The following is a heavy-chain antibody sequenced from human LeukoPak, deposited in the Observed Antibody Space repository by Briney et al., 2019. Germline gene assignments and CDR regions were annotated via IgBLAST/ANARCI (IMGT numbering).Heavy chain of an antibody. V-gene: IGHV3-74*01. Sequence: GGSLRLSCAASGFTFSSYWMHWVRQAPGKGLVWVSRINSDRSSTTYADSVKGRFTISRDNAKNTLYLQMNSLRAEDTAVYYCARDPAPSGWYDYWGQGTLVTVSS. D-gene: IGHD6-19*01. J-gene: IGHJ4*02. CDR2: INSDRSST. CDR1: GFTFSSYW. CDR3: ARDPAPSGWYDY.